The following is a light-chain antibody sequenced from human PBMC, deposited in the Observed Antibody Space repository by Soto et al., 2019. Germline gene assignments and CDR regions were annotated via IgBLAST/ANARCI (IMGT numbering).Light chain of an antibody. CDR2: DVN. J-gene: IGLJ3*02. Sequence: QLVLTQPASVSGSPGQSITISCTGTSSDIGGYNYVSWCQQLPGKAPKLLIFDVNNRPSGVSNRFSGSKSGNTASLTISGLQAEDEAYYFCSSFTSTTTWVFGGGTKLTVL. CDR3: SSFTSTTTWV. V-gene: IGLV2-14*03. CDR1: SSDIGGYNY.